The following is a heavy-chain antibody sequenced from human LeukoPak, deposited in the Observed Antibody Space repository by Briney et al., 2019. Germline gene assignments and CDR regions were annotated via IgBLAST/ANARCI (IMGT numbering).Heavy chain of an antibody. CDR1: GYTFTGYY. V-gene: IGHV1-2*06. Sequence: ASVKVSCKASGYTFTGYYMHWVRQAPGQGLEWMGRINPNSGGTNYTQKFQGRVTMTRDTSISTAYMELSRLRSDDTAVYYRARVTRRSPYDSPDYWGQGTLVTVSS. CDR2: INPNSGGT. D-gene: IGHD3-22*01. CDR3: ARVTRRSPYDSPDY. J-gene: IGHJ4*02.